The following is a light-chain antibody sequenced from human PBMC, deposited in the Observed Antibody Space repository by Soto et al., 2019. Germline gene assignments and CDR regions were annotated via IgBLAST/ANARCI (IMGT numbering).Light chain of an antibody. V-gene: IGKV3-20*01. CDR1: QSVSSSY. CDR2: GTS. Sequence: EIVLTQSPCTLSLSPGERATLSCRASQSVSSSYLAWYQQKPGQAPRLLIYGTSSRATAIPDRFSGSGSGTDFTLTISRLEPEDFAVYYCQQYGSSSWTFGQGTQVDIK. J-gene: IGKJ1*01. CDR3: QQYGSSSWT.